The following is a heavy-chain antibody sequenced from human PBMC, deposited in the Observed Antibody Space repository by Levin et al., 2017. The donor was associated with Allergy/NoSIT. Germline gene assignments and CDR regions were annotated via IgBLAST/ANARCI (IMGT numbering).Heavy chain of an antibody. V-gene: IGHV3-23*01. Sequence: QSGGSLRLSCAASGFTISSFAMSWVRQAPGKGLEWVSAITNNNGKTYYADSVMGRFTISRDSSKNTLYLEMNSLRAEDTDVYYCAKDHPSTGWPAFEYWGQGTLVTVSS. CDR2: ITNNNGKT. D-gene: IGHD6-19*01. J-gene: IGHJ4*02. CDR3: AKDHPSTGWPAFEY. CDR1: GFTISSFA.